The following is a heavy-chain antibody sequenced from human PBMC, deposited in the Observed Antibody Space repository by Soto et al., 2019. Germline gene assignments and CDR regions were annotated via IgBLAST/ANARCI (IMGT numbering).Heavy chain of an antibody. V-gene: IGHV1-69*08. CDR1: GGTFSSYT. Sequence: QVQLVQSGAEVKKPGSSVKVSCKASGGTFSSYTISWVRQAPGQGLEWMGRILPILGRANYAQKFQGRVTITADQSTSTADMELSSLRSEDTAVYYCARGPRYCSSTSCYYVDFYYYYGMDVWGQGTTVTVSS. CDR3: ARGPRYCSSTSCYYVDFYYYYGMDV. D-gene: IGHD2-2*01. J-gene: IGHJ6*02. CDR2: ILPILGRA.